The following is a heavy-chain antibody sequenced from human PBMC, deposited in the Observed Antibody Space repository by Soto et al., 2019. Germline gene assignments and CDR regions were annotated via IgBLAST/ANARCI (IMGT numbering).Heavy chain of an antibody. CDR1: GGSISRSSHY. CDR3: ARHLWFGELKFSYFDY. J-gene: IGHJ4*02. CDR2: IYYSGST. V-gene: IGHV4-39*01. D-gene: IGHD3-10*01. Sequence: QLQLQESGPGLVKPSETLSLICTVSGGSISRSSHYWGWIRRPPGKGLEWIGSIYYSGSTNYNPSPRSLATIAVDTSKSPCSLKLNAVTAADAAVYYCARHLWFGELKFSYFDYWGQGTLVTVSS.